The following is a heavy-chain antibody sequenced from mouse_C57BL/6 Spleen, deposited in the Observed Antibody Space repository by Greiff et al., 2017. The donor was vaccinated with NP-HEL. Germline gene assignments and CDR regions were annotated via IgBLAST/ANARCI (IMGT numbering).Heavy chain of an antibody. CDR1: GYTFTSYW. Sequence: QVQLQQPGAELVMPGASVKLSCKASGYTFTSYWMHWVKQRPGQGLEWIGEIDPSDSDTNYNQKFKGKSTLTVDKSSSTAYMQLSSLTSEDSAVYYCARESDSSGYGALDYWGQGTSVTVSS. D-gene: IGHD3-2*02. CDR3: ARESDSSGYGALDY. CDR2: IDPSDSDT. J-gene: IGHJ4*01. V-gene: IGHV1-69*01.